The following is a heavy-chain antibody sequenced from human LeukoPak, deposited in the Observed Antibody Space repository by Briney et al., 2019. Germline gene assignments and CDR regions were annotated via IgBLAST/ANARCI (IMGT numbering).Heavy chain of an antibody. CDR2: INPNSGGT. V-gene: IGHV1-2*06. D-gene: IGHD3-10*01. CDR1: GYTFTGYY. CDR3: ARDGWFGEKDFDY. Sequence: ASVTVSFKASGYTFTGYYMHWVRQAPGQGLEWMGRINPNSGGTNYAQKFQGRVTMTRDTSISTAYMELSRLRSDDTAVYYCARDGWFGEKDFDYWGQGTLVTVSS. J-gene: IGHJ4*02.